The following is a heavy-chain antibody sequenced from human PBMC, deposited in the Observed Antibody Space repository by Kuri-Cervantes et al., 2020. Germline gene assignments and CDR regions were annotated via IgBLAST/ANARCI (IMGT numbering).Heavy chain of an antibody. J-gene: IGHJ4*02. CDR3: ARDDMTTVTTEDY. Sequence: GGSLRLSCAASGFTFSSYAMSWVRQAPGKGLERVSAISGSGGSTYYADSVKGRFTISRDNSKNTLYLQMNSLRAEDTAVYYCARDDMTTVTTEDYWGQGTLVTVSS. V-gene: IGHV3-23*01. CDR2: ISGSGGST. CDR1: GFTFSSYA. D-gene: IGHD4-17*01.